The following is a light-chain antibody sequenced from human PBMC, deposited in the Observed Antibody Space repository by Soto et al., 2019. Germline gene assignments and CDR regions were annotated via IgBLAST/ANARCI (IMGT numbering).Light chain of an antibody. CDR1: QDISSW. CDR3: QQANSFS. V-gene: IGKV1-12*02. J-gene: IGKJ4*01. Sequence: DIQMTQSPSSVSASVGDRVTITCRASQDISSWFAWYQQKPGKAPKLLIYAASSLHSGVPTRFSGSASGTDFTLTITSLQPEDFATYYCQQANSFSFGGGTKVEIK. CDR2: AAS.